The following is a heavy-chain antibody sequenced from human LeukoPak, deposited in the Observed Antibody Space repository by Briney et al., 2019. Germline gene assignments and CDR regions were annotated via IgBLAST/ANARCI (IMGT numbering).Heavy chain of an antibody. V-gene: IGHV3-48*01. D-gene: IGHD3-10*01. CDR1: GFTFSSYS. Sequence: GGSLRLSCAASGFTFSSYSMNWVRQAPGKGLEWGSYISSSSSTIYYADSLKGRFTISRDNAKNSLYLQMNTLRAEDTAVSYCVRDGAVVTSGRYPWRYFQHWGQGTLVTVSS. J-gene: IGHJ1*01. CDR3: VRDGAVVTSGRYPWRYFQH. CDR2: ISSSSSTI.